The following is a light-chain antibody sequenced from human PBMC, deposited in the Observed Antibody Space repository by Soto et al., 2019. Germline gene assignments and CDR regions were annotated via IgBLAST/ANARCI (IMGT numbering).Light chain of an antibody. CDR2: GAS. J-gene: IGKJ3*01. CDR1: QTISSSY. CDR3: QQYSSSLFT. Sequence: EIVLTQSPGTLSLSPGERATLSCRASQTISSSYLAWYQQKPGQAPRLLIYGASSRATGIPDRFSGGGSGTDFTLTISKLEPEDFAVYYCQQYSSSLFTFGPGTKVDIK. V-gene: IGKV3-20*01.